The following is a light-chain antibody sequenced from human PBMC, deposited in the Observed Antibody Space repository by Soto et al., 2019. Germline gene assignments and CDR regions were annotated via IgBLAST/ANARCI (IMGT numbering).Light chain of an antibody. CDR3: SSYTAYNKWM. J-gene: IGLJ3*02. Sequence: QSVLTQPASVSGSPGQSITISCTGTSSDVGRYNYVSWYQQYPGKAPKLMIYEVTNRPSGVSNRFSGSKSGNTASLTISGLQAEDEADYYCSSYTAYNKWMFGGGTKLTVL. CDR2: EVT. V-gene: IGLV2-14*01. CDR1: SSDVGRYNY.